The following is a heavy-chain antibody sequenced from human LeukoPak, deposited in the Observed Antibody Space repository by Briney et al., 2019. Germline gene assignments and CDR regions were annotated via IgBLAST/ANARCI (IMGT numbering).Heavy chain of an antibody. CDR2: IYYSGST. J-gene: IGHJ4*02. CDR1: GGSISSYY. CDR3: ARVASVVVPAAEYYFDY. D-gene: IGHD2-2*01. Sequence: PSETLSLTCTVSGGSISSYYWSWIRQPPGKGLEWIGYIYYSGSTNYNPSLKSRVTISVDTSKNQFSLKLSSVTAADTAVYYCARVASVVVPAAEYYFDYWGQGTLVTVSS. V-gene: IGHV4-59*01.